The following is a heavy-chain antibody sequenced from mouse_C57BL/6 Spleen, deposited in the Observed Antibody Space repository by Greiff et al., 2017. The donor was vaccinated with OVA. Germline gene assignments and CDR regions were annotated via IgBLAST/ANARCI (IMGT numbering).Heavy chain of an antibody. V-gene: IGHV1-74*04. CDR1: GYTFTSYW. CDR3: AIDGNYEGFDY. CDR2: IHPSDSDT. D-gene: IGHD2-1*01. J-gene: IGHJ2*01. Sequence: VKLQQPGAELVKPGASVKVSCTASGYTFTSYWMHWVKQRPGQGLEWIGRIHPSDSDTNYNQKFKGKATLTVDKSSSTAYMQLSSLTSEDSAVYYCAIDGNYEGFDYWGQGTTLTVSS.